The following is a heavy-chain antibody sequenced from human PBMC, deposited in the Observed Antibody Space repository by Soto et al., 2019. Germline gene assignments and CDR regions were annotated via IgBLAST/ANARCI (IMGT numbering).Heavy chain of an antibody. Sequence: QVQLVQSGAEEKKPGASVKVSCKASGYTLTSYAMHWVRQAPGQRLEWMGCINAGNGNTEYSQKFQGRVTITRDTSASTAYMELSSLRSEDTAVYYCASFSKVYYYYGMDVWGQGTTVTVSS. V-gene: IGHV1-3*05. CDR2: INAGNGNT. CDR3: ASFSKVYYYYGMDV. CDR1: GYTLTSYA. J-gene: IGHJ6*02.